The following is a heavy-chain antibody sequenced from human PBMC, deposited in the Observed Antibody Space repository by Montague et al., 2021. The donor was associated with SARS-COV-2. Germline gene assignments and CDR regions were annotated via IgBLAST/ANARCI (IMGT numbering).Heavy chain of an antibody. V-gene: IGHV4-34*01. Sequence: SETLSLTCAVYGGSFSGYYWNWIRQPPGKGLEWIGEINHSGSTNYNPSPKSRVTTSVDTSKYQFSLKLSSVTAADTAVYYCARGARPGYGFRLGSFDSWGQGTLVTVSS. CDR3: ARGARPGYGFRLGSFDS. J-gene: IGHJ4*02. D-gene: IGHD3-10*01. CDR1: GGSFSGYY. CDR2: INHSGST.